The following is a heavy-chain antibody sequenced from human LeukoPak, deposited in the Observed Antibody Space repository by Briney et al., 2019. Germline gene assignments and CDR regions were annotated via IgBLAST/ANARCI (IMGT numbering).Heavy chain of an antibody. J-gene: IGHJ4*02. D-gene: IGHD3-16*02. CDR1: GGSISDYY. V-gene: IGHV4-34*01. CDR3: ARGLPDYVWGSYRSNYFDY. CDR2: INHSGST. Sequence: SETLSLTCTVSGGSISDYYRGWIRQPPGKGLEWIGEINHSGSTNYNPSLKSRVTISVDTSKNQFSLKLSSVTAADTAVYYCARGLPDYVWGSYRSNYFDYWGQGTLVTVSS.